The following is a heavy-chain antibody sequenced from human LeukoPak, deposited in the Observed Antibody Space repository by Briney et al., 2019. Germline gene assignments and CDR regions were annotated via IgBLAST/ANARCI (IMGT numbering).Heavy chain of an antibody. Sequence: GGSLRLSCAASGFTFSSYSMNWVRQAPGKGLEWVSYISSSSSTIYYADSVKGRFTISRDNSKNTLYLQMNSLRAEDTAVYYCAKDLLEWLLTEGGAFDIWGQGTMVTVSS. D-gene: IGHD3-3*01. CDR2: ISSSSSTI. CDR1: GFTFSSYS. CDR3: AKDLLEWLLTEGGAFDI. V-gene: IGHV3-48*01. J-gene: IGHJ3*02.